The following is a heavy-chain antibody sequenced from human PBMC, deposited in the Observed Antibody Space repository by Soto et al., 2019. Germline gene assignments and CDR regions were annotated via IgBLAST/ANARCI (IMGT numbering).Heavy chain of an antibody. CDR1: GFTFSSYA. CDR2: ISGSGGST. V-gene: IGHV3-23*01. J-gene: IGHJ4*02. CDR3: AKYSSGYYYRFDY. Sequence: GGSLRLSCAASGFTFSSYAMSWVRQAPGKGLEWVLAISGSGGSTYYADSVKGRFTISRDNSKNTLYLQMNSLRAEDTAVYYCAKYSSGYYYRFDYWGQGTLVTVSS. D-gene: IGHD3-22*01.